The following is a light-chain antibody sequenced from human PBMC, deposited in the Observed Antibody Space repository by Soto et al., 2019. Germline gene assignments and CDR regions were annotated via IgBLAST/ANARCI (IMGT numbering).Light chain of an antibody. Sequence: DIFMTQSPATLSVAPGERVTFSCRASQGVSRKLAWYQHKPGQAPRLLISGASTGATGIPARFSGSGSGTEFTLTISSLQSEDCAIYYCQQYHTWPITFGGGTKVEIK. V-gene: IGKV3-15*01. CDR1: QGVSRK. J-gene: IGKJ4*01. CDR3: QQYHTWPIT. CDR2: GAS.